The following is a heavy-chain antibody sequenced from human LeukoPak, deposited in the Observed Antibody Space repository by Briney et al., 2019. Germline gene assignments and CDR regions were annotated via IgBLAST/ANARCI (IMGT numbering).Heavy chain of an antibody. V-gene: IGHV4-59*01. CDR2: IYYSGST. Sequence: SETLSLTCTVSGGSISSYYWSWIRQPPGKGLEWLGYIYYSGSTNYNPSLKSRVTISVDTSKNQFSLKLSSVTAADTAVYYCARQPYDSSGYYSADYYYGLDVWGQGTMVTVSS. CDR3: ARQPYDSSGYYSADYYYGLDV. D-gene: IGHD3-22*01. CDR1: GGSISSYY. J-gene: IGHJ6*02.